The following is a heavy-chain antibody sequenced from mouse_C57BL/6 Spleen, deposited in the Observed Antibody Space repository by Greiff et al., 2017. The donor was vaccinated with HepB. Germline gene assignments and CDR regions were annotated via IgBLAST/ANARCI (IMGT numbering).Heavy chain of an antibody. D-gene: IGHD2-1*01. J-gene: IGHJ4*01. Sequence: EVNLVESEGGLVQPGSSMKLSCTASGFTFSDYYMAWVRQVPEKGLEWVANINYDGSSTYYLDSLKSRFIISRDNAKNILYLQMSSLKSEDTATYYCAREVVTTNFYAMDYWGQGTSVTVSS. CDR3: AREVVTTNFYAMDY. CDR1: GFTFSDYY. CDR2: INYDGSST. V-gene: IGHV5-16*01.